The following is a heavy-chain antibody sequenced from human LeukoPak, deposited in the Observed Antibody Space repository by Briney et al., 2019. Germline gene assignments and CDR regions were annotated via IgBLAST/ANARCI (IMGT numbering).Heavy chain of an antibody. CDR1: GFTFSDYY. Sequence: PGGSLRLSCAASGFTFSDYYMSWVRQAPGKGLEWVSGINWNGGSTGYADSVKGRFTISRDNAKNSLYLQMNSLRAEDTALYYCARSDDYYGSGSYSFDYWGQRTLVTVSS. CDR3: ARSDDYYGSGSYSFDY. D-gene: IGHD3-10*01. CDR2: INWNGGST. J-gene: IGHJ4*02. V-gene: IGHV3-20*04.